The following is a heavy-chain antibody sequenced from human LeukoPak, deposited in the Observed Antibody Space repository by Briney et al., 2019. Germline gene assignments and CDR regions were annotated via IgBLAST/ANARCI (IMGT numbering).Heavy chain of an antibody. Sequence: GGSLRLSCAASGFTVSSNYMSWVRQAPGKGLEWVSVIYSGGSTYYADSVKGRFTISRDNSKNTLYLQMNSLRAEDTAVYYCAKRSAAANYYFDYWGQGTLVTVSS. J-gene: IGHJ4*02. CDR1: GFTVSSNY. D-gene: IGHD6-13*01. V-gene: IGHV3-53*01. CDR3: AKRSAAANYYFDY. CDR2: IYSGGST.